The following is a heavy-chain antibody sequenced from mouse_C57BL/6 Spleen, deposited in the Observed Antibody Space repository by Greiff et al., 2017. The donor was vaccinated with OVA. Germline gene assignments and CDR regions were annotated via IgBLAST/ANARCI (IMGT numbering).Heavy chain of an antibody. CDR2: IRLKSDNYAT. D-gene: IGHD2-1*01. Sequence: EVKLVESGGGLVQPGGSMKLSCVASGFTFSNYWMNWVRQSPEKGLEWVAQIRLKSDNYATHYAESVKGRFTISRDDSKSSVYLQMNNLRAEDTGIYYCTAGNYAVDYWGQGTSVTVSS. J-gene: IGHJ4*01. V-gene: IGHV6-3*01. CDR3: TAGNYAVDY. CDR1: GFTFSNYW.